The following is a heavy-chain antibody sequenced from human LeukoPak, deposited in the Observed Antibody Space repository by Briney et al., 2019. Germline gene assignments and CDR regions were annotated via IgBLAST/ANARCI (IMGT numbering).Heavy chain of an antibody. J-gene: IGHJ6*02. CDR1: GASFTGYY. D-gene: IGHD2-15*01. CDR3: ARLLPLQGGDV. CDR2: INHSGGT. V-gene: IGHV4-34*01. Sequence: SETLSLTCAVYGASFTGYYWSWFRQPPGKGLEWIGEINHSGGTNYNPSLKSRVTKSLDTSNNQFSLKLSSVTAADTAVYYCARLLPLQGGDVWGQGTTVTVSS.